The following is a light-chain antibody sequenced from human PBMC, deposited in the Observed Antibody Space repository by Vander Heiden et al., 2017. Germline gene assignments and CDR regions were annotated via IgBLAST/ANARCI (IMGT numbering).Light chain of an antibody. J-gene: IGKJ2*01. CDR3: QQYDNLPYT. Sequence: DIQMTQSPSSLSASVGDRVTITCQASKDISNYLNWYQQKPGKAPKLLIYDASNVETGAPSRFSGSGSGTDFTFTISRLQPEDIATYYCQQYDNLPYTFGQGTKLEIK. CDR1: KDISNY. V-gene: IGKV1-33*01. CDR2: DAS.